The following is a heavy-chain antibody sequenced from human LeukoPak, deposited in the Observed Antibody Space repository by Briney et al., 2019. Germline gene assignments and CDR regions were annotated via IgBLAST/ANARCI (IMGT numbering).Heavy chain of an antibody. D-gene: IGHD1-1*01. CDR1: GYSISTGYY. CDR3: ARDSIRVQTGTTP. J-gene: IGHJ5*02. V-gene: IGHV4-38-2*02. Sequence: SETLSLTCTVSGYSISTGYYWDWIRQPPGKGLEWIGTFYHGGSTYYNPSLKSRVTISVDTSKNQFSLNLTSVTAADTAVYYCARDSIRVQTGTTPWGRGTLVTVSS. CDR2: FYHGGST.